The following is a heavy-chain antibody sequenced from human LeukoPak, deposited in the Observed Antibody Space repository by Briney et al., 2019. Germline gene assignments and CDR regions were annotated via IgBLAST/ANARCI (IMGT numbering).Heavy chain of an antibody. CDR1: GFTFSSYW. CDR3: VRTLAYYYDSGGFDY. V-gene: IGHV3-74*01. Sequence: GWSLRLSCAASGFTFSSYWMHWVRQVPGKGLVWVSRINSDGSSTNYADPVRGRFTISRDNAKNTLFQQMNSLRAEDTAVYYCVRTLAYYYDSGGFDYWGQGTLVTVSS. CDR2: INSDGSST. D-gene: IGHD3-22*01. J-gene: IGHJ4*02.